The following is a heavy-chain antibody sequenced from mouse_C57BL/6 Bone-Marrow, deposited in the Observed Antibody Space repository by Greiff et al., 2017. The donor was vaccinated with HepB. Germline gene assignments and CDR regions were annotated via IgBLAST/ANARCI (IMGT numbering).Heavy chain of an antibody. J-gene: IGHJ4*01. CDR1: GFTFSSYA. CDR2: ISDGGSYT. V-gene: IGHV5-4*01. Sequence: DVMLVESGGGLVKPGGSLKLSCAASGFTFSSYAMSWVRQTPEKRLEWVATISDGGSYTYYPDNVKGRFTISRDNAKNNLYLQMSHLKSEDTAMYYCARDKDGSYAMDYWGQGTSVTVSS. D-gene: IGHD2-3*01. CDR3: ARDKDGSYAMDY.